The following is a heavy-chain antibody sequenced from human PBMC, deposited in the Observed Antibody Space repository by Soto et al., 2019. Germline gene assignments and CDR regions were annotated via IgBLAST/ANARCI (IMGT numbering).Heavy chain of an antibody. V-gene: IGHV4-31*03. D-gene: IGHD3-16*01. CDR1: GGSIKSAGCY. CDR3: AREFPYYVSSDSYLDY. J-gene: IGHJ4*02. Sequence: PSVPLSLTCTVAGGSIKSAGCYLSWISQHPGQGLEWIGNIYYSGSTNYNPSLKSRITVTPDTSKNQFSLHLNSVTPEDTAVYYCAREFPYYVSSDSYLDYWGQGALVTVS. CDR2: IYYSGST.